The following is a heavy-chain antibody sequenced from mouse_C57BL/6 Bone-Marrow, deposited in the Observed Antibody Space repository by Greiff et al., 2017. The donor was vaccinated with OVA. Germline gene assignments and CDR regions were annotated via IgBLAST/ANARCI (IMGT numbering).Heavy chain of an antibody. CDR2: IDPNSGGT. CDR3: ARWGYDYDVHMDY. J-gene: IGHJ4*01. D-gene: IGHD2-4*01. Sequence: VQLQQPGASVKLSCKASGYTFTSYWMHWVKQRPGRGLEWIGRIDPNSGGTKYNEKFTSKATLTVDKPSSTAYMQLSSLTSEDSAVYYCARWGYDYDVHMDYWGQGTSVTVSS. CDR1: GYTFTSYW. V-gene: IGHV1-72*01.